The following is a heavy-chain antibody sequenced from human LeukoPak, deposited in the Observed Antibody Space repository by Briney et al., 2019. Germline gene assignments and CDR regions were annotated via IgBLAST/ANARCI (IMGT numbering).Heavy chain of an antibody. V-gene: IGHV3-11*01. D-gene: IGHD3-22*01. Sequence: GGSLRLSCAASGFTFSDYYMSWIRQAPGKGLEWVSYISSSGSTIYYADSVKGRFTISRDNAKNSLYLQMNSLRAEDTAVYYCARAEAYYDSSGYGFDYWGQEPWSPSPQ. CDR3: ARAEAYYDSSGYGFDY. CDR1: GFTFSDYY. J-gene: IGHJ4*01. CDR2: ISSSGSTI.